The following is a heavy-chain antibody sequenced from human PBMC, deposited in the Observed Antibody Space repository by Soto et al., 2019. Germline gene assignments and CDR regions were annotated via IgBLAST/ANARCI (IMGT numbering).Heavy chain of an antibody. CDR3: ARGPEEVAPIVGWFDP. V-gene: IGHV4-39*01. D-gene: IGHD5-12*01. Sequence: SETLSLTCTVSGGSISSSSYYWGWIRQPPGKGLERIGSIYYSGSTYYNPSLKSRVTISVDTSKNQFSLKLSSVTAADTAVYYCARGPEEVAPIVGWFDPWGQGTLVTVSS. CDR1: GGSISSSSYY. CDR2: IYYSGST. J-gene: IGHJ5*02.